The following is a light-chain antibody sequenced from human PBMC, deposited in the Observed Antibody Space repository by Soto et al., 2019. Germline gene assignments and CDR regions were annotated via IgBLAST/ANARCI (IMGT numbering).Light chain of an antibody. Sequence: EIVMTQSPATLSVSPGERATLSCRASQSVSSNLAWYQQKPRQAPRLLIYGASTRATGIPARFSGSGSGTEFTLTISSLQSEDFAVYYCQQYHNWPPITFGQGTRLEIK. CDR3: QQYHNWPPIT. V-gene: IGKV3D-15*01. CDR1: QSVSSN. CDR2: GAS. J-gene: IGKJ5*01.